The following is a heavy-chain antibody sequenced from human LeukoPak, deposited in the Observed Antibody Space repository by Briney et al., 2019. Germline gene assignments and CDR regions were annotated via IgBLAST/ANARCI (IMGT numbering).Heavy chain of an antibody. V-gene: IGHV1-8*03. CDR1: GGTFSSYA. J-gene: IGHJ4*02. CDR2: MNPNSGNT. D-gene: IGHD1-7*01. CDR3: ARGRGALELPY. Sequence: ASVKVSCKASGGTFSSYAISWVRQAPGQGLEWMGWMNPNSGNTGYVQKFQGRVTITRNTSISTAYMELSSLRSEDTAVYYCARGRGALELPYWGQGTLVTVSS.